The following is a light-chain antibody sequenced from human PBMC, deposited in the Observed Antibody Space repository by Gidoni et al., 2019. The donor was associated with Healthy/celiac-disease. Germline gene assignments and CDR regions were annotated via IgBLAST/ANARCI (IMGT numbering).Light chain of an antibody. CDR3: QQSYSTPWT. V-gene: IGKV1-39*01. Sequence: DIQMTQCPSSLSASVGDRVTITCRASQSISSYLNWHQQKPGKAPKLLTYAASSLQSGVPSRFSGSGSGTDFTLISSSLQPEDFATYYCQQSYSTPWTFGQGTKVEIK. J-gene: IGKJ1*01. CDR2: AAS. CDR1: QSISSY.